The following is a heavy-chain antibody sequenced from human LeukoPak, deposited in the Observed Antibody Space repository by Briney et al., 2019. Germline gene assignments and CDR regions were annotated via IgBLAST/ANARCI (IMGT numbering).Heavy chain of an antibody. V-gene: IGHV3-30*03. CDR3: ARDRGSYWNDAFGI. CDR1: GFTFSSYG. J-gene: IGHJ3*02. D-gene: IGHD1-26*01. CDR2: ISYDGSNK. Sequence: GRSLRLSCAASGFTFSSYGMHWVCQAPGKGLEWVAVISYDGSNKYFADSVKGRFTISRDNAKNTLYLQMNSLRAEDTAVYYCARDRGSYWNDAFGIWGQGTMVTVSS.